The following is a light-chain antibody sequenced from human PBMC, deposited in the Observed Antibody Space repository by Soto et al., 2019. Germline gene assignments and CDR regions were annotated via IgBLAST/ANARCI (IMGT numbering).Light chain of an antibody. Sequence: DVVMTQSPLSLPVTLGQPASISCRSSQSLVYSDGHTYLNWFQQRPGQSPRRLSYKVSNRDSGVPDRFSGSGRGTDFTLKISRMRAEDVGVYYCVQGTHWPPAFGQGTKV. CDR2: KVS. J-gene: IGKJ2*01. CDR1: QSLVYSDGHTY. V-gene: IGKV2-30*01. CDR3: VQGTHWPPA.